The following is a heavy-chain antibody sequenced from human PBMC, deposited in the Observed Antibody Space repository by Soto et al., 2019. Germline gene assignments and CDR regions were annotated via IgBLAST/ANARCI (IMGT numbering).Heavy chain of an antibody. CDR1: GVSISTYY. CDR3: ARDYGDYEPHFGY. D-gene: IGHD4-17*01. CDR2: TYYSGNI. V-gene: IGHV4-59*08. Sequence: QVQLQESGPGLVKPSETLSLTCTVSGVSISTYYWSWIRQPPGKGLEWIGCTYYSGNINYNPSLKRRVTISVDTSKNQFSLKLSSVTAADTAVYYCARDYGDYEPHFGYWGQGTLVTVSS. J-gene: IGHJ4*02.